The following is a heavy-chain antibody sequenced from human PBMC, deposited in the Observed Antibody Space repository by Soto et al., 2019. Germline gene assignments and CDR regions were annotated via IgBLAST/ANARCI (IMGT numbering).Heavy chain of an antibody. CDR3: ARVAEMGTVTEGYYYYLDF. J-gene: IGHJ6*03. CDR1: GDTFSNHT. CDR2: IIPILGLA. Sequence: QVQLVQSGAEVKKPGSSVKVSCKASGDTFSNHTISWVRQAPGQGLEWMGRIIPILGLANYAQKFRGRVTITADKSTTTAYMELSSLRSADTAVYYCARVAEMGTVTEGYYYYLDFWGKGTTVPVSS. D-gene: IGHD4-17*01. V-gene: IGHV1-69*04.